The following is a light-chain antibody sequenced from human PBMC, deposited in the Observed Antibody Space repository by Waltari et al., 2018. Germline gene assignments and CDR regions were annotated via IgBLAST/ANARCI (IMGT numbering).Light chain of an antibody. CDR1: QSVSSN. CDR3: QQYNNWPPYT. V-gene: IGKV3-15*01. Sequence: EIVMSHSPATLSVSPVYRATLSCRTSQSVSSNLAWYQQKPGQAPRLLIYGASTRATGIPARFSGSGSGTEFTLTISSMQSEDFAVYYCQQYNNWPPYTFGQGTKLEIK. CDR2: GAS. J-gene: IGKJ2*01.